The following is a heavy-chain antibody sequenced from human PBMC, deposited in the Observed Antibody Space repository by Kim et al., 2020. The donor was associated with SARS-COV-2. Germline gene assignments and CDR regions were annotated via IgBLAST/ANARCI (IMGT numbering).Heavy chain of an antibody. CDR2: IDWDDDK. V-gene: IGHV2-70*11. CDR3: ARIRGTGTTRSQSYRYYMDV. D-gene: IGHD1-7*01. CDR1: GFSLSTSGMC. Sequence: SGPTLVNPTQTLTLTCTFSGFSLSTSGMCVNWIRQAPGKALEWLARIDWDDDKYYNRSLKTRLTISKDTSRNQVALIMTNMDPVDTATYYCARIRGTGTTRSQSYRYYMDVWGKGTTGTVSS. J-gene: IGHJ6*03.